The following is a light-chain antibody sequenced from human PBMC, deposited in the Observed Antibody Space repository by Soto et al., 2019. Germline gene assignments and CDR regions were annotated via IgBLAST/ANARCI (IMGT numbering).Light chain of an antibody. Sequence: ERVMTQSPATLSVSPGERATLSCRASQSVSSSLAWYQQKPGQAPRLLIYGASTRATGIPARFSGSGSGTEFTLTISSLQSEEFAVYYCQQYNNWPPITFGQGTRLEIK. V-gene: IGKV3-15*01. CDR1: QSVSSS. CDR2: GAS. CDR3: QQYNNWPPIT. J-gene: IGKJ5*01.